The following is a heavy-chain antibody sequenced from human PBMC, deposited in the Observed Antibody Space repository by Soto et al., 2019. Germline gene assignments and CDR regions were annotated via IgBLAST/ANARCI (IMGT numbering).Heavy chain of an antibody. CDR1: GGSISSYY. V-gene: IGHV4-59*01. D-gene: IGHD2-15*01. J-gene: IGHJ4*02. CDR3: ARGYCTGGTCYRFNFDN. CDR2: IYYSGST. Sequence: PSETLSLTCTVSGGSISSYYWGWIRQPPGKGLEWIGYIYYSGSTNYNPSLKSRVTISVDTSKNQFSLKLSSVTAADTAVYYCARGYCTGGTCYRFNFDNWGQGTLVTVS.